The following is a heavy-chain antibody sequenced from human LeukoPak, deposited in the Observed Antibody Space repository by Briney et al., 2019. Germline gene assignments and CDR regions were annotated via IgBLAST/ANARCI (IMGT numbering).Heavy chain of an antibody. D-gene: IGHD3-10*01. CDR1: GGSISSYY. CDR2: IYYSGST. Sequence: SETLSLTCTVSGGSISSYYWSWIRQPPGKGLEWIGYIYYSGSTNYNPSLKSRVTISVDTSKNQCSLKLSSVTAADTAVYYCARALYYAFDYWGQGTLVTVSS. V-gene: IGHV4-59*01. CDR3: ARALYYAFDY. J-gene: IGHJ4*02.